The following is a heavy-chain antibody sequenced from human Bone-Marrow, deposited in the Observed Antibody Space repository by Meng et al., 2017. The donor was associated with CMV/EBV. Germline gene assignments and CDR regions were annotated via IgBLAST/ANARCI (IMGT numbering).Heavy chain of an antibody. CDR1: GFSFSSYG. Sequence: GGSRRSSCAASGFSFSSYGMHWVRQAPGKGLEWGAFIRSDGCDDHYADSVKGRFTITRDNSKNTLHLQMNSLSAEDTAVYYCAKDQRLRPTNMTGPPPPWFDPWGQGTPVTVSS. D-gene: IGHD3-9*01. J-gene: IGHJ5*02. CDR2: IRSDGCDD. CDR3: AKDQRLRPTNMTGPPPPWFDP. V-gene: IGHV3-30*02.